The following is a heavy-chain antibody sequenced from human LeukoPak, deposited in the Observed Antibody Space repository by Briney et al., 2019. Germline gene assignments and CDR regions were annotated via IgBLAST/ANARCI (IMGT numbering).Heavy chain of an antibody. Sequence: GGSLRLSCAASGFTFNTYTMNWVRQAPGKGLEWVSSISSGSGYIYYADSVKGRFTISRDNAKNSLYLQMSSLRADDTAIYYCASETTRGYSYGSPTDGFDLWGQGTMVTVSS. CDR1: GFTFNTYT. D-gene: IGHD5-18*01. CDR3: ASETTRGYSYGSPTDGFDL. J-gene: IGHJ3*01. CDR2: ISSGSGYI. V-gene: IGHV3-21*01.